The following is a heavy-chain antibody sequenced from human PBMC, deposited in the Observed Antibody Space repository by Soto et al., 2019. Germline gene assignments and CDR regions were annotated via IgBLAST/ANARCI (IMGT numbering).Heavy chain of an antibody. CDR1: GGSISSSSYY. CDR2: IFYSGST. CDR3: ARIGAAGIYYYYGMDV. V-gene: IGHV4-39*01. D-gene: IGHD3-10*01. Sequence: TSETVSLTCTVSGGSISSSSYYWGWIRQPPGKGLEWIGSIFYSGSTYYNPSLKSRVTISVDTSKNQFSLKLSSVTAADTAVYYCARIGAAGIYYYYGMDVWGQVTTVTVSS. J-gene: IGHJ6*02.